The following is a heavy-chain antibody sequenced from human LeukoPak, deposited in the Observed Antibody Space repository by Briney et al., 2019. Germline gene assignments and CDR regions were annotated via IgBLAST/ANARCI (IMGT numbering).Heavy chain of an antibody. CDR1: GFTFSSYF. D-gene: IGHD6-6*01. CDR2: ISSSSSTI. J-gene: IGHJ4*02. V-gene: IGHV3-48*01. CDR3: AKRGPIYTSSPGNYFDY. Sequence: GGSLRLSCAASGFTFSSYFMNWVRQAPGKGLEWVSYISSSSSTIYYADSVKGRFTISRDNSKNTLYLQMNSLRAEDTAIYYCAKRGPIYTSSPGNYFDYWGQGTLVTVSS.